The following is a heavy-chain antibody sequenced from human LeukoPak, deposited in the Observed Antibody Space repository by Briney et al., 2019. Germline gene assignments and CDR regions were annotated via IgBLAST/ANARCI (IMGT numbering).Heavy chain of an antibody. D-gene: IGHD3-3*01. CDR2: IYYSGST. J-gene: IGHJ5*02. Sequence: SETLSLTCTVSGGSISSYYWGWIRQPPGKGLEWIGYIYYSGSTNYNPSLKSRVTISVDTSKNQFSLKLSSVTAADTAVYYCARHKITIFGGNWFDPWGQGTLVTVSS. CDR3: ARHKITIFGGNWFDP. V-gene: IGHV4-59*08. CDR1: GGSISSYY.